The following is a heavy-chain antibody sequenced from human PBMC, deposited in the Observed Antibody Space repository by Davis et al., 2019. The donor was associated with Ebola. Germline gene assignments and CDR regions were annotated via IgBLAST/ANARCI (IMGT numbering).Heavy chain of an antibody. CDR1: GYTFTGYY. CDR3: ARRHRGHGGAGY. Sequence: ASVKVSCKASGYTFTGYYMHWVRQAPGQGLEWMGWINPNSGGTNYAQKFQGRVTMTRDASISTAYMELSRLRSDDTAVYYCARRHRGHGGAGYWGQGTLVTVSS. D-gene: IGHD3-16*01. V-gene: IGHV1-2*02. J-gene: IGHJ4*02. CDR2: INPNSGGT.